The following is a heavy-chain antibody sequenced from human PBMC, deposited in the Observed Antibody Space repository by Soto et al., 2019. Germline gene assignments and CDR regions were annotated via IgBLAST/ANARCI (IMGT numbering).Heavy chain of an antibody. V-gene: IGHV4-34*01. CDR1: GGSFSGYY. CDR3: AREVYGSGSSSGDDWFDP. J-gene: IGHJ5*02. D-gene: IGHD3-10*01. CDR2: INHSGST. Sequence: PSETLSLTCAVSGGSFSGYYWSWIRQPPGKGLEWIGEINHSGSTNYNPSLKSRVTISVDTSKNQFSLKLSSVTAADTAVYYCAREVYGSGSSSGDDWFDPWGQGTLVTVSS.